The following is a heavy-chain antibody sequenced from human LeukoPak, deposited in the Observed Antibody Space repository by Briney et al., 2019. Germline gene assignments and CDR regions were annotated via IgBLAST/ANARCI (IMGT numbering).Heavy chain of an antibody. CDR2: IKPNSGDT. CDR1: VYSSTDYY. Sequence: GASVTVSCTASVYSSTDYYIYWVRQAPGQGLEWMRWIKPNSGDTNYVQKFEGRVTMTRDTSISTAYMELSSLRSDDTAVYYCATKKYSGSFYAFWGQGTLVTVSS. D-gene: IGHD1-26*01. CDR3: ATKKYSGSFYAF. V-gene: IGHV1-2*02. J-gene: IGHJ4*02.